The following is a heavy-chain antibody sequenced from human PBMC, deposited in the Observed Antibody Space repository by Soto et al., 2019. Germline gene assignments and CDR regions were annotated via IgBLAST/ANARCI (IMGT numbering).Heavy chain of an antibody. CDR3: ASWGGIASPAYDGSLATHDH. CDR1: GFTISVHG. CDR2: ISYDGSDI. V-gene: IGHV3-30*03. J-gene: IGHJ5*02. Sequence: QVQLVESGGGVVKPGRSRRLSSAASGFTISVHGMHWVRKAPGKVLERLTVISYDGSDIFYGDSVKGRFTSSRDNSTNTLFLQVNSVREQDTAVHYCASWGGIASPAYDGSLATHDHWGQGTLVTVS. D-gene: IGHD3-16*01.